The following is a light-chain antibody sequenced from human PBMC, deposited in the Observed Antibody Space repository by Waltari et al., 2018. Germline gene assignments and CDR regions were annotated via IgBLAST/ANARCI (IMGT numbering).Light chain of an antibody. CDR1: NLGDKY. J-gene: IGLJ1*01. CDR3: LAWDGSGYV. V-gene: IGLV3-1*01. CDR2: HDS. Sequence: SYEVTQPPSVSVSPGQTASITCSGDNLGDKYISWYQQKPGQSPVLVIYHDSKRPSGIPERSSGSNSGNTATLTISGTQAMDETDYYCLAWDGSGYVFGTGTKVTVL.